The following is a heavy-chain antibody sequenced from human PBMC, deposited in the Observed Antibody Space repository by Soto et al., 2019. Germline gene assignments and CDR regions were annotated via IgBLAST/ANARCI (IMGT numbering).Heavy chain of an antibody. J-gene: IGHJ4*02. CDR3: ARNPHPSGWSYFDY. Sequence: SETLSLTCTVSGGSISSYYWSWIRQPPGKGLEWFGYIYYSGSTNYNPSLKSRVTISVDTSKNQFSLKLSSVTAADTAVYYCARNPHPSGWSYFDYWGQGTLVTVSS. V-gene: IGHV4-59*01. CDR1: GGSISSYY. CDR2: IYYSGST. D-gene: IGHD6-19*01.